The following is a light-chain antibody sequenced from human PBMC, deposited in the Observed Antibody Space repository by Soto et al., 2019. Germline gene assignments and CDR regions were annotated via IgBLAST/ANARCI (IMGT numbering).Light chain of an antibody. CDR3: RQYGRSLGFA. CDR1: QSVSSSY. V-gene: IGKV3-20*01. CDR2: GAS. Sequence: EIVLTQSPGTLSLSPWERATLSCRASQSVSSSYLAWYQQKPGQAPRLLIYGASSRATGIPDRFSGSGSGTDFTLTISRLEPEDFAVYYCRQYGRSLGFALGGGTRWIS. J-gene: IGKJ4*01.